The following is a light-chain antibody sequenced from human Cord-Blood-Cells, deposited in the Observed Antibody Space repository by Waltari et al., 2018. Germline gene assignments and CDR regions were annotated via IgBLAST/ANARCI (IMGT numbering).Light chain of an antibody. CDR1: QRVLYSSNNKNY. CDR3: QQDYSTPLT. V-gene: IGKV4-1*01. Sequence: DIVMTKSPASLAVSLDERATINCKYSQRVLYSSNNKNYLAWYQQKPGQPPKLLIYWASTREAGVPDRFSGSGSGTDFTLTISSLQAEDVAVYYCQQDYSTPLTFGGGTKVEIK. CDR2: WAS. J-gene: IGKJ4*01.